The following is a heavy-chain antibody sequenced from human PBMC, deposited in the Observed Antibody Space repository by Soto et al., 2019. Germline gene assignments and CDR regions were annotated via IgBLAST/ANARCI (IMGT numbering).Heavy chain of an antibody. CDR2: IHRSGTT. CDR3: ARDRGY. J-gene: IGHJ4*02. V-gene: IGHV4-61*01. Sequence: SETLSLTCTVSGASVSSGSYDWSWIRQPPGKGLEWIGCIHRSGTTYYNPSLKSRVTISVDTSKNQFSLKLSSVTAADTAVYYCARDRGYWGQGTLVTVSS. CDR1: GASVSSGSYD.